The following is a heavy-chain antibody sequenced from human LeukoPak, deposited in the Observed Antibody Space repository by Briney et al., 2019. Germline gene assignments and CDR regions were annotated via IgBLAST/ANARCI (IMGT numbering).Heavy chain of an antibody. Sequence: SETLSLTCAVYGGSFSGYYWSWIRQPPGKGLEWIGEINHSGSTNYNPSLKSRVTISADTSKNQFSLKLSSVTAADTAVYYCARGLGRIQLWLGYWGQRTLVTVSS. J-gene: IGHJ4*02. D-gene: IGHD5-18*01. CDR1: GGSFSGYY. V-gene: IGHV4-34*01. CDR2: INHSGST. CDR3: ARGLGRIQLWLGY.